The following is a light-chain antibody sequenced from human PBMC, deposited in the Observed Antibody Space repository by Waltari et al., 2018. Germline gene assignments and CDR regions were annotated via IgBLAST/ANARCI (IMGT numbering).Light chain of an antibody. Sequence: QSVLTQPPSASGTPGQRVTISCSGSSSNIGTNFVYWYQHVPGTAPKLLIYRSDRGPSGVPDRFSGSKSGTSASLAISGLRSEDEGDYYCAAWDDSLNGYYVFGTGTKVTVL. V-gene: IGLV1-47*01. CDR1: SSNIGTNF. CDR3: AAWDDSLNGYYV. J-gene: IGLJ1*01. CDR2: RSD.